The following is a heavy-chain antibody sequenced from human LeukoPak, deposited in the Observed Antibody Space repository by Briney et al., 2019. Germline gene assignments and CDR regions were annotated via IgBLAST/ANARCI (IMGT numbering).Heavy chain of an antibody. CDR2: IHTSGGT. J-gene: IGHJ5*02. V-gene: IGHV3-53*01. Sequence: GGSLRLSCAASGLTGSHNYVSWVRQAPGKGLEWVSAIHTSGGTCYADSVKGRFTISRDTSKNTLYLQINSLRVEDTAVYYCIVFGDSNHWGQGTLVTVSS. CDR1: GLTGSHNY. CDR3: IVFGDSNH. D-gene: IGHD4-17*01.